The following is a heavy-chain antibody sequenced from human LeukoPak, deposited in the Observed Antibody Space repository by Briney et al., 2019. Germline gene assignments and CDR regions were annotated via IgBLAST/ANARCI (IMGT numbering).Heavy chain of an antibody. V-gene: IGHV4-34*01. J-gene: IGHJ4*02. CDR2: INHSGST. CDR1: GGSFSGYY. CDR3: ARGHGSSGWFGY. Sequence: WETLSLTCAVYGGSFSGYYWSWIRQPPGKGLEWIGEINHSGSTNYNPSLKSRVTISVDTSKNQFSLKLSSVTAADTAVYYCARGHGSSGWFGYWGQGTLVTVSS. D-gene: IGHD6-19*01.